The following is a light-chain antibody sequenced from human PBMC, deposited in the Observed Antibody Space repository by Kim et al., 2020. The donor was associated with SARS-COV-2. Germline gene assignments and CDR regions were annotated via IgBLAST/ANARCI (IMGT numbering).Light chain of an antibody. CDR1: KLGDKY. J-gene: IGLJ3*02. V-gene: IGLV3-1*01. CDR3: QAWDSSTHWV. Sequence: SYELTQPPSVSVSPGQTASITCSGDKLGDKYACWYQQKPGQSPVLVIYQVSKRPSGIPERFSGSNSGNTATLTISGTQAMDEADYYCQAWDSSTHWVFGGGTQLTVL. CDR2: QVS.